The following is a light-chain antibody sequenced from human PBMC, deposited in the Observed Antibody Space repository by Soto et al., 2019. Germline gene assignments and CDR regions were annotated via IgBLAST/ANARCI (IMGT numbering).Light chain of an antibody. CDR3: SSYAGSNRNV. Sequence: QSALTQPPSASGSPGQSVTIPCTGTSSDVGGYNYVSWYQQHPGKAPKVMIYEVSKRPSGVPDRFSGSKSGNTASLTVSGLQAEDEADYYCSSYAGSNRNVFGGGTQLTVL. CDR2: EVS. V-gene: IGLV2-8*01. CDR1: SSDVGGYNY. J-gene: IGLJ3*02.